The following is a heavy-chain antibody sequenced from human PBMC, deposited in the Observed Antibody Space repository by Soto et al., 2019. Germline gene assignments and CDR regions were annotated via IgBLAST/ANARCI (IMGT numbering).Heavy chain of an antibody. Sequence: GGSLRLSCAASGFTFSSYGMHWVRQAPGKGLEWVAVIWYDGSNKYYADSVKGRFTISRDNSKNTLYLQMNSLRAEDTAVYYCARDCGSLWFGDGSDGMDVWGQGTTVTVSS. V-gene: IGHV3-33*01. J-gene: IGHJ6*02. CDR2: IWYDGSNK. CDR3: ARDCGSLWFGDGSDGMDV. CDR1: GFTFSSYG. D-gene: IGHD3-10*01.